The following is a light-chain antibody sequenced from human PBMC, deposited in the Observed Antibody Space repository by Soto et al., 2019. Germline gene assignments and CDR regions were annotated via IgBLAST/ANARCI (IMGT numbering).Light chain of an antibody. CDR3: HSET. V-gene: IGKV1-13*02. CDR1: QGVRSA. Sequence: AIQVTQSPSSLSASVGDRVTITCRTSQGVRSALGWYQQKPGKVPKVLIYRASHLESGVPSRFSGSGSGTEFTLTISSLQPDDFATYYCHSETFGQGTKVDIK. CDR2: RAS. J-gene: IGKJ1*01.